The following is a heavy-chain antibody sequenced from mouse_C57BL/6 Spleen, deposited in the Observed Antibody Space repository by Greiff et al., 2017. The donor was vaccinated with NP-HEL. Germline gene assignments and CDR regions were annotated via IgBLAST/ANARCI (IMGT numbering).Heavy chain of an antibody. CDR1: GYAFSSSW. Sequence: QVQLQQSGPELVKPGASVKISCKASGYAFSSSWMNWVKQRPGKGLEWIGRIYPGDGDTNYNGKFKGKATLTADKSSSTAYMQLSSLTSEDSAVYFCAMGSIYFDYWGQGTTLTVSS. CDR3: AMGSIYFDY. J-gene: IGHJ2*01. CDR2: IYPGDGDT. D-gene: IGHD2-3*01. V-gene: IGHV1-82*01.